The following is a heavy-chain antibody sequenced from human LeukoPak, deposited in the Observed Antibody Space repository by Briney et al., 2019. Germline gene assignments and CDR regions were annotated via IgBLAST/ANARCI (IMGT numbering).Heavy chain of an antibody. CDR2: IIPIFGTA. CDR1: GGTFSSYA. D-gene: IGHD1-26*01. Sequence: SVKVSCKASGGTFSSYAISWVRQAPGQGLEWMGGIIPIFGTANYAQKFQGRVTITTDESTSTAYMELSSLRSEDTAVYYCAIVGATPVRDAFDIWGQGTMVTVSS. CDR3: AIVGATPVRDAFDI. V-gene: IGHV1-69*05. J-gene: IGHJ3*02.